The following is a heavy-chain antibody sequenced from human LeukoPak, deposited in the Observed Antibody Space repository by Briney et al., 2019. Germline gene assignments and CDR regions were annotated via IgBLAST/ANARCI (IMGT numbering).Heavy chain of an antibody. CDR2: ISGSAGST. J-gene: IGHJ4*02. V-gene: IGHV3-23*01. Sequence: GGSLRLSCAASGFTFSSYAMSWVRQAPGKGLEWVSAISGSAGSTYYADSVKGRFTISRDNAKNSLYLQMNSLRAEDTAVYYCARDPKADYDFWSGYYGFFDYWGQGTLVTVSS. CDR1: GFTFSSYA. CDR3: ARDPKADYDFWSGYYGFFDY. D-gene: IGHD3-3*01.